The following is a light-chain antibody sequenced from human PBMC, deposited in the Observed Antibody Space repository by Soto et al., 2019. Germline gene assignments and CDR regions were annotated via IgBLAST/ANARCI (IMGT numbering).Light chain of an antibody. CDR1: QGIANY. CDR3: QKYNGAPFT. CDR2: PAS. V-gene: IGKV1-27*01. Sequence: DIQMTQSPSSLSASVGDRVTITCRASQGIANYLAWYQQKPGKVPKLLIYPASTLEPGVPSRFSGSGFGTAYTLSISCLQPEDFASDYCQKYNGAPFTFGPGTKVDIK. J-gene: IGKJ3*01.